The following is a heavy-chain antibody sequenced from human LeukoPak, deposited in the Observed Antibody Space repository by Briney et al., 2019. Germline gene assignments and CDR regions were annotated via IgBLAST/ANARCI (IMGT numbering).Heavy chain of an antibody. CDR2: ISGSGGST. Sequence: GGSLRLSCAASGFTFSSYAMSWVRQAPGKGLEWVSAISGSGGSTYYADSVKGRFTISRDNAKNSLYLQMNSLRDEDTAVYYCARGSGEDIVLMVYAIRGSYFDYWGQGTLVTVSS. CDR3: ARGSGEDIVLMVYAIRGSYFDY. J-gene: IGHJ4*02. V-gene: IGHV3-23*01. CDR1: GFTFSSYA. D-gene: IGHD2-8*01.